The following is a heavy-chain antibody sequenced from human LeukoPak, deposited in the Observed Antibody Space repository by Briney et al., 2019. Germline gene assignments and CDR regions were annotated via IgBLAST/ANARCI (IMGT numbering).Heavy chain of an antibody. D-gene: IGHD5-24*01. CDR2: IYYSGTT. Sequence: TPSETLSLTCTVSGGSITSYCWSWIRQPPGKGLECIGYIYYSGTTYYNPSLKSRVTISVDTSKNQFSLKLSSVTAADTAVYYCARGRRDGHNSPDYWGQGTLVTVSS. CDR1: GGSITSYC. V-gene: IGHV4-59*01. J-gene: IGHJ4*02. CDR3: ARGRRDGHNSPDY.